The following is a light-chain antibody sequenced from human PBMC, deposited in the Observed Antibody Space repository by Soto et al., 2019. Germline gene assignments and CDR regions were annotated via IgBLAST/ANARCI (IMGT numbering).Light chain of an antibody. V-gene: IGKV1-5*01. CDR3: QQYNSYPIT. Sequence: IQMTQSASTLSASVGNRVTIACRVIQSISSWLAWYQQKKGKAPKPLIYDASSLESGVPSRFSDSGYGTEFTLTISSLQPDDLATYYCQQYNSYPITFGQGTRLEI. CDR2: DAS. J-gene: IGKJ5*01. CDR1: QSISSW.